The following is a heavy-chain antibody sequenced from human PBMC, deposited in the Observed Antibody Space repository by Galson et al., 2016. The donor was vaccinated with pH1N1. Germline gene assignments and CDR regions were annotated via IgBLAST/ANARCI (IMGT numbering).Heavy chain of an antibody. V-gene: IGHV3-7*01. CDR2: IKQDGNEK. CDR1: GFTFSSYW. CDR3: VRASVYAIGNYYFDQ. J-gene: IGHJ4*02. Sequence: SLRLSCAASGFTFSSYWMSWVRQAPGKGLEWVANIKQDGNEKYYVDSVKGRFTISRDNAKNSLYLQMNSLRAEDTAVYYCVRASVYAIGNYYFDQGGQGTPGPVSS. D-gene: IGHD2-8*01.